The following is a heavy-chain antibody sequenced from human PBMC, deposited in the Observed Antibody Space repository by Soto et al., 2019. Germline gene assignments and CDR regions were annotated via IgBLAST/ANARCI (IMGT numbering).Heavy chain of an antibody. D-gene: IGHD2-2*01. Sequence: PSGTMSLTCAVSGGSVSNNSYYWGWIRQPPGKGLEWVGGIFYTGTTYYSPSLKDRVTISVDTSKKSFSLNLTSVTAADTAVYFCARLVVVAPVANAWGQGTMVTVSS. CDR3: ARLVVVAPVANA. V-gene: IGHV4-39*02. J-gene: IGHJ5*02. CDR1: GGSVSNNSYY. CDR2: IFYTGTT.